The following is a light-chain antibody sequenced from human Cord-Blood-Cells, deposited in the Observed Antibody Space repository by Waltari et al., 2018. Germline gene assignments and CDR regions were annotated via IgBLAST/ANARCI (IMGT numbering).Light chain of an antibody. CDR2: GNS. V-gene: IGLV1-40*01. CDR3: QSYDSSLSGSV. J-gene: IGLJ3*02. Sequence: QSVLTQPPSVSGAPGQRVTIPCTGSSSNIGAGHDVPWYQQLPGTAPKPLIYGNSNRPSGVPDRFSGSKSGTSASLAITGLQAEDEADYYCQSYDSSLSGSVFGGGTKLTVL. CDR1: SSNIGAGHD.